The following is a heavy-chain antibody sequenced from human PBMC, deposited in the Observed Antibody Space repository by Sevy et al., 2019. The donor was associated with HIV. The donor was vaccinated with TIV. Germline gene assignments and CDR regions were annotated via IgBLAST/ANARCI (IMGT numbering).Heavy chain of an antibody. V-gene: IGHV4-61*02. D-gene: IGHD6-19*01. Sequence: SETLSLTCTVSGGSISSGSYYWSWIRQPAGKGLEWIGRIYTSGSTNYNPSLKSRVTISVDTSKNQFSLKLSSVTAAETAVYYCASEWPGAVAALHFDYWGQGTLVTVSS. CDR3: ASEWPGAVAALHFDY. J-gene: IGHJ4*02. CDR2: IYTSGST. CDR1: GGSISSGSYY.